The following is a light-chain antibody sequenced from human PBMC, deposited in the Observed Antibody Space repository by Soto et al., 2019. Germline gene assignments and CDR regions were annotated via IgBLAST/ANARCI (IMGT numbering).Light chain of an antibody. Sequence: EIVITQSPATLSVSPGERATFSCRASQSVSSNLAWYQQKPGQAPRLLIYDASTRDTGIPARFSGSGSGTDFTLPISSLEPADFAVYFCQQRINWRSTFGGGTKVDIK. CDR3: QQRINWRST. CDR1: QSVSSN. CDR2: DAS. J-gene: IGKJ4*01. V-gene: IGKV3-11*01.